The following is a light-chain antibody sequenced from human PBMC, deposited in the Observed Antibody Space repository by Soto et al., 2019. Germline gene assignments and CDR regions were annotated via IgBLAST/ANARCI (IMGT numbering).Light chain of an antibody. Sequence: DIQITHSPSTLSASVGDGVTITCRASQRISSWLACHQQKPGKAPKLLIYDASSFESGVPSSISGSGSGTEFPLTISRLQPDAFATYYCQQYNSYSRTLGQGTKVDIK. CDR3: QQYNSYSRT. V-gene: IGKV1-5*01. J-gene: IGKJ1*01. CDR2: DAS. CDR1: QRISSW.